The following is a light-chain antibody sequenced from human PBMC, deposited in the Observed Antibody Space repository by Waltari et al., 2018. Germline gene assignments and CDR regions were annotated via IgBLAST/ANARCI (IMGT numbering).Light chain of an antibody. CDR1: SSDLVAYNS. J-gene: IGLJ1*01. CDR2: EVT. Sequence: QSALTPPASVSGSPGQSITISCPGTSSDLVAYNSLPSYQQYPRKAPQLIIYEVTNRPSGVSNRFSGSKSGNTASLTISGLQAEDEADYYCSSYTTRSTLRYVFGTGTKVTVL. V-gene: IGLV2-14*01. CDR3: SSYTTRSTLRYV.